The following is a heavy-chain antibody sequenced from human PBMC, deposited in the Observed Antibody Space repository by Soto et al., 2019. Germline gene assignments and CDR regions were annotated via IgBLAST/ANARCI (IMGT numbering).Heavy chain of an antibody. CDR3: ATDTRSSTSRPINWFDP. Sequence: GGSLRLSCAASGFTFSSYGMHWVRQAPGKGLEWVAVISYDGSNKYYADSVKGRFTISRDNSKNTLYLQMNSLRAEDTAVYYCATDTRSSTSRPINWFDPWGQATRVPASS. D-gene: IGHD2-2*01. V-gene: IGHV3-30*03. CDR1: GFTFSSYG. J-gene: IGHJ5*02. CDR2: ISYDGSNK.